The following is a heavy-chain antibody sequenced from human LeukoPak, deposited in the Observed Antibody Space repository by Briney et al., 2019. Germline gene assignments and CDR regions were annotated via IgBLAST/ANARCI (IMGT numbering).Heavy chain of an antibody. CDR3: ASVAAAGWPAGDY. Sequence: GASVEVSCKASGYTFTSYYMHWVRQAPGQGLEWMGIINPSGGSTSYAQKFQGRVTTTRDTSTSTVYMELSSLRSEDTAVYYCASVAAAGWPAGDYWGQGTLVTVSS. CDR1: GYTFTSYY. J-gene: IGHJ4*02. D-gene: IGHD6-13*01. CDR2: INPSGGST. V-gene: IGHV1-46*01.